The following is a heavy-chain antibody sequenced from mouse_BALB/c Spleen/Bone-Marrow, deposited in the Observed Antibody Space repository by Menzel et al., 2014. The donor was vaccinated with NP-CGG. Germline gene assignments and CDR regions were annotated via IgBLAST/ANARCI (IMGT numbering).Heavy chain of an antibody. Sequence: VQLQQSGAELGMPGASVKMSCKASGYTFTDNWTYWVKQRPGRGLEWIGAIDTSDSYTNFNQKFMGKASLTVDASSSTAYMQVSSLTSDDSAVYYCARGGHDFSLDYWGQGTSVTVSS. J-gene: IGHJ4*01. CDR1: GYTFTDNW. V-gene: IGHV1-69*01. D-gene: IGHD2-4*01. CDR2: IDTSDSYT. CDR3: ARGGHDFSLDY.